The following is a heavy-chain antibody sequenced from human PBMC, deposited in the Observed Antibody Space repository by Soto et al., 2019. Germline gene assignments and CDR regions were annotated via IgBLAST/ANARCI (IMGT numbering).Heavy chain of an antibody. CDR1: GYTFTGYY. CDR3: ATDPYSSSWKRYYFDY. Sequence: ASVKVSCKASGYTFTGYYMHWVRQAPGQGLEWMGWINPNSGGTNYAQKFQGRVTMTRDTSISTAYMELSRLRSDDTAVYYCATDPYSSSWKRYYFDYWGQGTLVTVSS. J-gene: IGHJ4*02. V-gene: IGHV1-2*02. CDR2: INPNSGGT. D-gene: IGHD6-13*01.